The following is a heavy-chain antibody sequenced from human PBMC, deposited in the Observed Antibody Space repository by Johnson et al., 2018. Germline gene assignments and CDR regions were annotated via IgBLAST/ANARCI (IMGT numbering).Heavy chain of an antibody. CDR1: GFTFDYSA. D-gene: IGHD5-18*01. CDR2: LSWNGGKL. CDR3: VKGGGYSYVKYYFDY. J-gene: IGHJ4*01. Sequence: VQLVESGGGLVQPGRSLRLSCAASGFTFDYSAMHWVRQAPGKGLEWVSGLSWNGGKLDYANSVKARFTISRDNATNSLYLQMNSPRVEDTALYYCVKGGGYSYVKYYFDYWGQGTLVTVSS. V-gene: IGHV3-9*01.